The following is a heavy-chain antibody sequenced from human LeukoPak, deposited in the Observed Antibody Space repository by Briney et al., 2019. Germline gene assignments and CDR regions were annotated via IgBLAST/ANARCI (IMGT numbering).Heavy chain of an antibody. D-gene: IGHD1-26*01. Sequence: GGSLRLSCAASGFTFSSYGMHWVRQAPGKGLEWVSVIYSGGSTYYADSVKGRFTISRDNSKNTLYLQMNSLRAEDTAVYYCARVSGSYFDAIDYWGQGTLVTVSS. CDR3: ARVSGSYFDAIDY. CDR1: GFTFSSYG. J-gene: IGHJ4*02. V-gene: IGHV3-66*01. CDR2: IYSGGST.